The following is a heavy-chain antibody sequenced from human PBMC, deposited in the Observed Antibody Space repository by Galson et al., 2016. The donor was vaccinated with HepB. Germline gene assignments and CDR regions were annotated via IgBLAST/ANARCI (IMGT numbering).Heavy chain of an antibody. CDR1: GGSIGTPNW. D-gene: IGHD1-26*01. CDR3: ARGGSYPYYFDS. V-gene: IGHV4-4*02. J-gene: IGHJ4*02. Sequence: TLSLTCAVSGGSIGTPNWWSWVRQPPGKGLEWIAEIYHTGDTNYNPSLKSRVTISIDKSNNQFSLEMTSVTAADTALYYCARGGSYPYYFDSWGQGTLVTVSS. CDR2: IYHTGDT.